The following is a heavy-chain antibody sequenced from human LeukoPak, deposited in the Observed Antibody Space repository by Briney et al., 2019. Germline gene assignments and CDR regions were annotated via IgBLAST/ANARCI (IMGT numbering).Heavy chain of an antibody. CDR1: GGSISSGDYY. D-gene: IGHD5-18*01. J-gene: IGHJ6*02. V-gene: IGHV4-30-4*08. CDR3: ARELMDTATYYYGMDV. Sequence: PSETLSLTCTVSGGSISSGDYYWSWIRQPPGKGLEWIGYIYYSGSTYYNPSLKSRVTISIDTSKNQFSLKLSSVTAADTAVYYCARELMDTATYYYGMDVWGQGTTVTVSS. CDR2: IYYSGST.